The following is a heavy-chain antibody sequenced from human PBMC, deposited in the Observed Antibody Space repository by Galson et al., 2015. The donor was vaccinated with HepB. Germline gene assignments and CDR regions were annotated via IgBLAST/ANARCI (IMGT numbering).Heavy chain of an antibody. CDR1: GYTLTELS. V-gene: IGHV1-24*01. J-gene: IGHJ4*02. CDR3: ARARGYSSSWYMGGSGVA. CDR2: FDPEDGET. Sequence: SVKVSCKVSGYTLTELSMHWVRQAPGKGLEWMGGFDPEDGETVYAQKFQGRVTMTEDTSTDTAYMELRSLRSDDTAVYYCARARGYSSSWYMGGSGVAWGQGTLVTVSS. D-gene: IGHD6-13*01.